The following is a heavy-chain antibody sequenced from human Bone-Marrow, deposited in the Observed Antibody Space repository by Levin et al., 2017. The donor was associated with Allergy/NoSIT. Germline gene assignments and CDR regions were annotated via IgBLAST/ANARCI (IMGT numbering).Heavy chain of an antibody. CDR2: ISGSGGST. V-gene: IGHV3-23*01. D-gene: IGHD1-26*01. Sequence: GGSLRLSCAASGFTFSSYAMSWVRQAPGKGLEWVSGISGSGGSTHYADSVKGRFTISRDNSKNTLYLQMNSLRAEDTAVYYCAKDETGNYYQFSDYWGQGTLVTVSS. CDR1: GFTFSSYA. J-gene: IGHJ4*02. CDR3: AKDETGNYYQFSDY.